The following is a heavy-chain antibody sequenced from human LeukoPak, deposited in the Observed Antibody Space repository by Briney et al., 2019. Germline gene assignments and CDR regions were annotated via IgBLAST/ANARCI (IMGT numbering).Heavy chain of an antibody. CDR1: GGSFSGYY. J-gene: IGHJ4*02. CDR2: INHSGST. V-gene: IGHV4-34*01. D-gene: IGHD3-22*01. Sequence: TSETLSLTCAVYGGSFSGYYWSWIRQPPGKGLEWIGEINHSGSTNYNPSLKSRVTISVDKSKNQLSLKLSSVTAADTAVYYCARGGVVVITTLDYWGQGTLVTVSS. CDR3: ARGGVVVITTLDY.